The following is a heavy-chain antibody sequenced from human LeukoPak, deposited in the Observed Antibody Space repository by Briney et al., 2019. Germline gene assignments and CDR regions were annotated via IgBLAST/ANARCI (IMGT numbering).Heavy chain of an antibody. D-gene: IGHD1-7*01. V-gene: IGHV1-69-2*01. CDR2: VDPEDGET. CDR1: GYTFTDYY. J-gene: IGHJ5*02. Sequence: ASVKVSCKVSGYTFTDYYMHWVQQAPGKGLEWMGLVDPEDGETIYAEKFQGRVTITADTSTDTAYMELSSLRSEDTAVYYCATGRNWNYRPWNWFDPWGQGTLVTVSS. CDR3: ATGRNWNYRPWNWFDP.